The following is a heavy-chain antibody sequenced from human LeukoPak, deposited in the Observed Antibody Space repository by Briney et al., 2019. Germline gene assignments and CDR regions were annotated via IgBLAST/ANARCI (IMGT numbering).Heavy chain of an antibody. J-gene: IGHJ3*02. CDR1: GYTFTSYD. Sequence: ASVKVSCKASGYTFTSYDINWVRQATGQGLEWTGWMNPNSGNTGYAQKFQGRVTMTRNTSISTAYMELSSLRSEDTAVYYCARGSLTNDAFDIWGQGTMVTVSS. V-gene: IGHV1-8*01. D-gene: IGHD1/OR15-1a*01. CDR2: MNPNSGNT. CDR3: ARGSLTNDAFDI.